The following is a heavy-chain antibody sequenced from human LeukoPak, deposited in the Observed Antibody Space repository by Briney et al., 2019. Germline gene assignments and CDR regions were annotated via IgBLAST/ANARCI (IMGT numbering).Heavy chain of an antibody. CDR2: IIPISGTA. Sequence: SVKVSCKASGGTFSSYAISWVRQAPGQGLEWMGGIIPISGTANYAQKFQGRVTITTDESTSTAYMELSSLRSEDTAVYYCARELTGTTGNWFDPWGQGTLVTVSS. V-gene: IGHV1-69*05. CDR1: GGTFSSYA. CDR3: ARELTGTTGNWFDP. J-gene: IGHJ5*02. D-gene: IGHD1-7*01.